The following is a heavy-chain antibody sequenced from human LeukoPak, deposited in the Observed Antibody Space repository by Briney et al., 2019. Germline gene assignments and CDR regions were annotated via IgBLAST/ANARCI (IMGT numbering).Heavy chain of an antibody. CDR3: ARLHSRGNTGCFFYFDS. Sequence: PAETLSLTCAVSGAPISSSNNCCVGRPPPERRLGGIWIGSAWGNTYYPPSFKSRVTVSVDTSRNHFSLELTSVTAADTAVYYCARLHSRGNTGCFFYFDSWGQGTLVTVSS. CDR1: GAPISSSNNC. J-gene: IGHJ4*02. D-gene: IGHD5-12*01. CDR2: GSAWGNT. V-gene: IGHV4-39*02.